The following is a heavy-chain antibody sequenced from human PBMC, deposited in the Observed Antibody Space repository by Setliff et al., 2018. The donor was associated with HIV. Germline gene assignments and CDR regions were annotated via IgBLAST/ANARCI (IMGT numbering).Heavy chain of an antibody. CDR3: ARGGRSTVATCARFDP. D-gene: IGHD5-12*01. J-gene: IGHJ5*02. CDR1: GGSFSGYY. CDR2: FTHGRST. Sequence: PSETLSLTCAVYGGSFSGYYWSWIRQPPGKGLEWSGEFTHGRSTNNNPSLKSRVTISGDTTKNQFSLKLTSVTAADTAVYYCARGGRSTVATCARFDPWGQRTLGTVSS. V-gene: IGHV4-34*01.